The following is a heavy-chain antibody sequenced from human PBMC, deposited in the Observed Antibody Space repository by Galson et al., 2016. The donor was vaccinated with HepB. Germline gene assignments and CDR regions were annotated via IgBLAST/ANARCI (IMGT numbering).Heavy chain of an antibody. J-gene: IGHJ4*02. CDR1: GSSFSNYW. D-gene: IGHD3/OR15-3a*01. V-gene: IGHV5-51*01. CDR3: ARFGLKGGSACR. Sequence: QSGAEVKKPGESLKISCKGSGSSFSNYWIGWVRQMPEKGLEWMGIIYPGGSDTRYSPSFQGQVTISADKSISTAYLQWNSLKASDSAMYYCARFGLKGGSACRWGQGTLVIVSS. CDR2: IYPGGSDT.